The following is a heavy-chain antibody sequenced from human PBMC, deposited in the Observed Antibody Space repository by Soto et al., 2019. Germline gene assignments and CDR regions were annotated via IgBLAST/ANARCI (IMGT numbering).Heavy chain of an antibody. D-gene: IGHD3-3*01. J-gene: IGHJ4*02. V-gene: IGHV1-69*05. CDR3: VRDQQGGYYPR. Sequence: QVQLVQSGAEVRKPGSSVKVSCRASGGTLNNFAISWVRQAPGQGLEWMGGIIPIFGTPNYAQKFQGRVTITPDESKNTAYMELRSLISDDTAVYYCVRDQQGGYYPRWCQGTLVTVYS. CDR2: IIPIFGTP. CDR1: GGTLNNFA.